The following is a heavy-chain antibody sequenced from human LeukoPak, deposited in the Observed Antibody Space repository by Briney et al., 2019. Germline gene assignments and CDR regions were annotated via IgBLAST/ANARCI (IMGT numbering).Heavy chain of an antibody. CDR1: GGSVNSYY. V-gene: IGHV4-4*07. J-gene: IGHJ2*01. CDR3: ARARGYFDL. Sequence: SETLSPTCTVSGGSVNSYYWSWIRQPAGKGLEWIGHIYASGSNDYNPSLKSRVTISVDTSKNQFSLKLSSVTAADTAVYYCARARGYFDLWGRGTLVTVSS. CDR2: IYASGSN.